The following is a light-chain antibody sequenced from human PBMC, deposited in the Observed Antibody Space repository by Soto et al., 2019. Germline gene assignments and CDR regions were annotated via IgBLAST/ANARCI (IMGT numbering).Light chain of an antibody. CDR2: GAS. CDR3: QQFSSYPLT. CDR1: QSVSSSY. V-gene: IGKV3-20*01. Sequence: EIVLTQSPGSLSLSPGKRATLPCRASQSVSSSYLAWYQQKPGQAPRLLIYGASSRATGIPDRFSGGGSGTDFTLTISRLEPEDFAVYYCQQFSSYPLTFGGGTKVDIK. J-gene: IGKJ4*01.